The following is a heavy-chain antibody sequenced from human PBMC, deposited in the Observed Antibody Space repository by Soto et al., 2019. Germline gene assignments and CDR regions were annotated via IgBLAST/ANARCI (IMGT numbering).Heavy chain of an antibody. D-gene: IGHD6-13*01. Sequence: ASVKGSCKASGYSFTSDGISWVRKAPGQGLEWMGWISAYNGNTNYAQKLQGRVTMTTDTSTSTAYMELRSLRSDDTAVYYCARAKGGAAVIDYWGQGTLVTVSS. CDR3: ARAKGGAAVIDY. J-gene: IGHJ4*02. CDR2: ISAYNGNT. V-gene: IGHV1-18*01. CDR1: GYSFTSDG.